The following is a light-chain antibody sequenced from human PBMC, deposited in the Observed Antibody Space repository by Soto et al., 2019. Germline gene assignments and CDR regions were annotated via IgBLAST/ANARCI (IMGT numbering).Light chain of an antibody. J-gene: IGKJ1*01. CDR1: QSISSN. V-gene: IGKV3-15*01. CDR3: QQYNNWPPWT. CDR2: DTS. Sequence: ETMMTQSPATLSVSPGERATLSCRASQSISSNLAWYQQKPGQAARLLIYDTSTRATGIPARFSGSGSGTEFTLTISSLQSEDFAIYFCQQYNNWPPWTFGQGTKVEIK.